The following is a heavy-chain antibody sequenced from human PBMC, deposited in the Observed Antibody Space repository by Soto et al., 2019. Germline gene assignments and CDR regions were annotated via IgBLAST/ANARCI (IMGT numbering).Heavy chain of an antibody. V-gene: IGHV6-1*01. CDR1: GDSVSSNSAA. CDR3: ARDLEVAVAGHYYYGMDV. J-gene: IGHJ6*02. D-gene: IGHD6-19*01. Sequence: SQTLSLTCAISGDSVSSNSAAWNWIRQSPSRGLEWLGRTYYRSKWYNDYAVSVKSRITINPDTSKNQFSLQLNSVTPEDTAVYYCARDLEVAVAGHYYYGMDVWGQGTTVTVSS. CDR2: TYYRSKWYN.